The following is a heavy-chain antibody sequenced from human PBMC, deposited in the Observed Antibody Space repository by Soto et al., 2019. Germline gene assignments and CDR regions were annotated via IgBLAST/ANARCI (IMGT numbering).Heavy chain of an antibody. J-gene: IGHJ5*02. CDR2: IYTGGGT. Sequence: EVQLVESGGGLVQPGGSLRLSCAASGLTVSTNPMSWVRQAPGKGLEWVSVIYTGGGTHYADSVKGRFTISRDNSKNTVDLQMNRPRPGDTAVDYLAEDGFGPLGQGTLVTVSS. V-gene: IGHV3-66*01. CDR3: AEDGFGP. CDR1: GLTVSTNP.